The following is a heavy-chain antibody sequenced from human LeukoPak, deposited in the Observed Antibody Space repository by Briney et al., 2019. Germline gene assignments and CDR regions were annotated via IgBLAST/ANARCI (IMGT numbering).Heavy chain of an antibody. Sequence: SVKVSCKASGGTFSSYAISWVRQAPGQGLEWMGGIIPIFGTANYAQKFQGRVTITADESTSTAYMELSSLRSEDTAVYYCARERLIVVVPAAPLSLAFDIWGQGTMVTVSS. V-gene: IGHV1-69*13. CDR1: GGTFSSYA. CDR3: ARERLIVVVPAAPLSLAFDI. CDR2: IIPIFGTA. D-gene: IGHD2-2*01. J-gene: IGHJ3*02.